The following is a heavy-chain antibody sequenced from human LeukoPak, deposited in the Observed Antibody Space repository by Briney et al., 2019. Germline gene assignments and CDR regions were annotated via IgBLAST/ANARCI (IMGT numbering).Heavy chain of an antibody. V-gene: IGHV1-8*01. CDR1: GYTFTSYD. CDR2: MNPNSGNT. D-gene: IGHD2-15*01. J-gene: IGHJ4*02. Sequence: ASVKVSCKASGYTFTSYDINWVRQATGQGLEWMGWMNPNSGNTGYAQKFQGRVTMTRNISISTAYMELSSLRSEDTAVYYCARGHPLRYCSGGSCRVNWGQGTLVTVSS. CDR3: ARGHPLRYCSGGSCRVN.